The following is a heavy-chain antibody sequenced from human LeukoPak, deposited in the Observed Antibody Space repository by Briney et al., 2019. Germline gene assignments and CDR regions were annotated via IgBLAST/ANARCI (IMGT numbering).Heavy chain of an antibody. CDR2: IYSGGST. Sequence: PGGSLRLSSAASGFTVSSNYMSWVRQAPGKGLEWVSVIYSGGSTYYADSVKGRFTISRDNSKYTLYLQMNSLRAEDTAVYYCARDIAGAHYYYYYLDVWGKGTTVTVSS. J-gene: IGHJ6*03. CDR1: GFTVSSNY. D-gene: IGHD6-13*01. V-gene: IGHV3-53*01. CDR3: ARDIAGAHYYYYYLDV.